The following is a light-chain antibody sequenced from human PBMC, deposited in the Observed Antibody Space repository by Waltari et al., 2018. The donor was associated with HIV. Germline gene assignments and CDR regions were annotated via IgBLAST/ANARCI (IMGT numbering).Light chain of an antibody. J-gene: IGKJ2*01. V-gene: IGKV1-NL1*01. CDR1: QDIRGS. CDR2: GTS. Sequence: DIQMAQSPSSLSASVGNRVTITCRASQDIRGSLAWYQFKPGQAPELLVFGTSMLESGVPPRLSGNGSGTTYTLTISSLQPEDSATYYCQQYYTVPYTFGQGTNLEI. CDR3: QQYYTVPYT.